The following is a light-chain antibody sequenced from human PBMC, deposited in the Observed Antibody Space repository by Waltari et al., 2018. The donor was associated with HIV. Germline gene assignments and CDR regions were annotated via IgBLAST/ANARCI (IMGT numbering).Light chain of an antibody. Sequence: QSALTQPASVSGSPGQPIPTPRTGTSSDIGGFNYVSWYQHHPGKAPKLLIYDVTNRPSGAFIRFSGSKSGNTASLTISGLQADDECDYYCSSYTTNAAYVFGTGTRVTVL. CDR3: SSYTTNAAYV. V-gene: IGLV2-14*01. J-gene: IGLJ1*01. CDR1: SSDIGGFNY. CDR2: DVT.